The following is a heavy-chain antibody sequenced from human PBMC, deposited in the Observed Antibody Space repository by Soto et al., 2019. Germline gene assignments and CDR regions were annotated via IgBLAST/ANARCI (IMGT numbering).Heavy chain of an antibody. CDR3: TTEDIVVVPAAMTWFDP. Sequence: EVQLVESGGGLVKPGGSLRLSCAASGFTFSNAWMNWVRQALGKGLEWVGRIKSKTDGGTTDYAAPVKGRFTISRDDSKNTLYLQMNSLKTEDTAVYYCTTEDIVVVPAAMTWFDPWGQGTLVTVSS. D-gene: IGHD2-2*01. CDR2: IKSKTDGGTT. V-gene: IGHV3-15*07. J-gene: IGHJ5*02. CDR1: GFTFSNAW.